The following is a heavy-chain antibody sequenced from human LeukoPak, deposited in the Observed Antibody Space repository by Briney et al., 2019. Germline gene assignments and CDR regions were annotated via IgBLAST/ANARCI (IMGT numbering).Heavy chain of an antibody. CDR2: ISSSSSYI. V-gene: IGHV3-21*01. CDR3: ARDGLRWVVSFYAFDI. CDR1: GFTFSSYS. Sequence: PGGSLRLYCAASGFTFSSYSMNRVRQAPGKGLEWVSSISSSSSYIYYADSVKGRFTISRDNAKNTLYLQMNSLRAEDTAVYYCARDGLRWVVSFYAFDIWGQGTMVTVSS. D-gene: IGHD4-23*01. J-gene: IGHJ3*02.